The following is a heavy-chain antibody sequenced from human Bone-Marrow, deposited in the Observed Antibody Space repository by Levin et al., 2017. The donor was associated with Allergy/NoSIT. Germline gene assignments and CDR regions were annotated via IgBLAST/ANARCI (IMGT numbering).Heavy chain of an antibody. Sequence: SCEASGMTFTNYGMHWVRQTPGKGLEWVAGISFDGSKTFFADSMEGRVVISRDNSKTTLYLQMVSLRADDTAVYHCARGSGSHFDYWYFDLWGRGTRVTVSS. D-gene: IGHD3-10*01. CDR1: GMTFTNYG. J-gene: IGHJ2*01. CDR2: ISFDGSKT. V-gene: IGHV3-33*01. CDR3: ARGSGSHFDYWYFDL.